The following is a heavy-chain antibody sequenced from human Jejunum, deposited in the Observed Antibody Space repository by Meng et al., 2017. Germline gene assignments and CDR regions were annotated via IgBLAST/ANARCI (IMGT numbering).Heavy chain of an antibody. CDR1: GFTFGDYA. V-gene: IGHV3-49*04. J-gene: IGHJ4*02. CDR2: IRSNAYGGAT. CDR3: TRATGKY. Sequence: GSLRLSCSASGFTFGDYAMSWVRQAPGKGLECVGFIRSNAYGGATTYSASVKGRFTISRDDSKSIAYLQMNSLKTEDTAVYYCTRATGKYWGQGTLVTVSS.